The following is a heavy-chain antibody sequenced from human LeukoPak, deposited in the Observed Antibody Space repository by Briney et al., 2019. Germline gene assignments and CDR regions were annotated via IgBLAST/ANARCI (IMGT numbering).Heavy chain of an antibody. V-gene: IGHV4-39*01. CDR1: GGSISSSSYY. J-gene: IGHJ6*02. D-gene: IGHD6-19*01. CDR3: ARLAVAYYYYGMDV. CDR2: IYYSGST. Sequence: SETLSLTCTVSGGSISSSSYYWGWIRQPPGTGLEWIGSIYYSGSTYYNPSLKSRVTISVDTSKNQFSLKLSSVTAADTAVYYCARLAVAYYYYGMDVWGQGTTVTVSS.